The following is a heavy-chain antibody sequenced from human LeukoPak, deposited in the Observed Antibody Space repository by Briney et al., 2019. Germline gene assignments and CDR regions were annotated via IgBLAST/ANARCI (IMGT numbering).Heavy chain of an antibody. V-gene: IGHV1-8*01. J-gene: IGHJ4*02. CDR3: ATKQWLAPPPDS. CDR2: MNPSNGNT. D-gene: IGHD6-19*01. Sequence: ASVKVSCKASGYTFTSYDINWVRQASGQGLEWMGWMNPSNGNTGYAQKFQGRVTMTRNTSISTAYMELSSLRSEDTAVYYCATKQWLAPPPDSWGQGTPVTVSS. CDR1: GYTFTSYD.